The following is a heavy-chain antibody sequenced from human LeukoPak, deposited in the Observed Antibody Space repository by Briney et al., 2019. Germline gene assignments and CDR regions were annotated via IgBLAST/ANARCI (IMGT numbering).Heavy chain of an antibody. D-gene: IGHD6-13*01. CDR2: IYYSGST. J-gene: IGHJ4*02. CDR1: GGSISSYY. V-gene: IGHV4-59*08. Sequence: SETLSLTCTVSGGSISSYYWSWIRQPPGKGLEWIGYIYYSGSTNYNPSLKSRVTISVDTSKNQFSLKLSSVTAADTAVYYCASIAAAGYRFDYWGQGTLVTVSS. CDR3: ASIAAAGYRFDY.